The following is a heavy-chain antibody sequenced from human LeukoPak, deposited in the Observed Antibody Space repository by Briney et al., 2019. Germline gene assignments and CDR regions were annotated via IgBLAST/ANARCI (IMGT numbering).Heavy chain of an antibody. Sequence: GGSLRLSCIASGLTFRNYAMSWVRQASAKGLEWVAGMDQGGGFIQYADSVKGRFTISRDNSKNTLHLQMSSLRAEDTAVYYCAKDYRGSGEVGETGPLDYWGQGTLVTVSS. CDR1: GLTFRNYA. CDR2: MDQGGGFI. V-gene: IGHV3-23*01. D-gene: IGHD1-14*01. J-gene: IGHJ4*02. CDR3: AKDYRGSGEVGETGPLDY.